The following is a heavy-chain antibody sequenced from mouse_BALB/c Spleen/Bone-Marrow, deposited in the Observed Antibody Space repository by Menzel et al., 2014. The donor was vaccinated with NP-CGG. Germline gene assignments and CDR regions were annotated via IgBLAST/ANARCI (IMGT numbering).Heavy chain of an antibody. J-gene: IGHJ2*01. V-gene: IGHV1-20*02. Sequence: EVQLQQSGPELVKPGASVKISCKASGYSFTGYFMNWVMQSHGKSPEWIGRINPYNGDTFYNQKFKGKATLTVDKSSSTAHMGLRSLVSEDSAVYYCARSGYYGSSYFDYWGQGTTLTVSS. CDR3: ARSGYYGSSYFDY. CDR2: INPYNGDT. CDR1: GYSFTGYF. D-gene: IGHD1-1*01.